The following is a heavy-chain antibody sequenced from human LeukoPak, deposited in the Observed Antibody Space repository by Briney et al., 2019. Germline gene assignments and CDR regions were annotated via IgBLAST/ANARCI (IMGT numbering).Heavy chain of an antibody. Sequence: SETLSLTCSVSGDSFSSAGYHWSWIRQASGKGLEWIGHSGSPSYNPSLKSRVMISIDTSKNQFSLKVSTVTAADTAVYYCTTYYVGEGGRGHWGPGTLVTVSS. V-gene: IGHV4-61*08. CDR2: SGSP. CDR1: GDSFSSAGYH. J-gene: IGHJ4*02. D-gene: IGHD2-21*01. CDR3: TTYYVGEGGRGH.